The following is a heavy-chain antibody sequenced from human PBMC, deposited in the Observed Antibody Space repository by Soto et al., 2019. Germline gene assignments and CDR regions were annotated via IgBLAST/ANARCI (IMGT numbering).Heavy chain of an antibody. CDR2: IKPDGSEK. Sequence: EVQLVESGGGLVQPGESLRLSCAASGFTFTTYWMTWVRQAPGKGREWVANIKPDGSEKFYVGSVRGRFTISRDNAKNSMYLQMNSLSAEDTAVYYCARRSSGRLTTAWSPLDWWGQGTLVTVSS. CDR3: ARRSSGRLTTAWSPLDW. J-gene: IGHJ4*02. V-gene: IGHV3-7*03. CDR1: GFTFTTYW. D-gene: IGHD2-15*01.